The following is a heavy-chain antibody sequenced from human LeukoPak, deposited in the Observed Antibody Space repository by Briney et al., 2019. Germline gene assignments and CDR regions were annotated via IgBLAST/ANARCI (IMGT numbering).Heavy chain of an antibody. CDR2: IYYSGST. CDR1: GGSISSTSYY. V-gene: IGHV4-39*07. Sequence: PSETLSLTCTVSGGSISSTSYYWGWIRQPPGKGLEWIGNIYYSGSTYYNPSLKSRVTMSVDTSKNQFSLKLSSVTAADTAVYYCARGPTTVTRAFDYWGQGTLVTVFS. J-gene: IGHJ4*02. D-gene: IGHD4-17*01. CDR3: ARGPTTVTRAFDY.